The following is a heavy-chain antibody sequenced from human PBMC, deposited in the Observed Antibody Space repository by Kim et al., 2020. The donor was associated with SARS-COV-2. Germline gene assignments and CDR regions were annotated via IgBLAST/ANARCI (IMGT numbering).Heavy chain of an antibody. J-gene: IGHJ5*02. V-gene: IGHV1-2*02. CDR2: INPNSGVT. CDR3: ARDGCSGGRCYNNWFAP. D-gene: IGHD2-15*01. Sequence: ASVKVSCKASGYTFTGYYMHWVRQAPGQGLEWMGWINPNSGVTDYAQKFQGRVTMTRDTSISTAYMELSRLRSDDTAVFYCARDGCSGGRCYNNWFAPWGQRTLVTVSS. CDR1: GYTFTGYY.